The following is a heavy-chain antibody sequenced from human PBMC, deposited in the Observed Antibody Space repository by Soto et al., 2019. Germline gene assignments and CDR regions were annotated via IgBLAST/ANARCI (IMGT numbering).Heavy chain of an antibody. CDR2: IGDNGRTT. V-gene: IGHV3-23*01. D-gene: IGHD2-21*01. CDR3: VKKGVVVGGYGWFGS. J-gene: IGHJ5*01. CDR1: GFALSSYS. Sequence: EVQLLESGGGLVQPGGSLRLSCVASGFALSSYSMSWVRQAPGKGLEWVSIIGDNGRTTYYGNSVKGRFTISRDTSKNTVYLHMNNLRDEDTAIYFCVKKGVVVGGYGWFGSWGQGILVTVSS.